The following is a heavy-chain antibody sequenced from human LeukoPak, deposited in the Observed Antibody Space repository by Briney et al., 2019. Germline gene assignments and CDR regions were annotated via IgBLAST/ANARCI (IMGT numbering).Heavy chain of an antibody. V-gene: IGHV1-8*01. J-gene: IGHJ4*02. CDR1: GYTFTSYD. Sequence: ASVKVSCKASGYTFTSYDINWVRQVTGQGLEWMGWMNPNSGNTGYAQKFQGRVTMTRNTSISTAYMELSSLRSEDTAVYYCARRASTSCYSRDTAMVCDSYYFDYWGQGTLVTVSS. CDR3: ARRASTSCYSRDTAMVCDSYYFDY. D-gene: IGHD2-2*02. CDR2: MNPNSGNT.